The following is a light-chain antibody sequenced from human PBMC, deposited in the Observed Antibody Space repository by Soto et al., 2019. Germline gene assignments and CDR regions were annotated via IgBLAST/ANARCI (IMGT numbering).Light chain of an antibody. J-gene: IGKJ1*01. Sequence: EIVMTQSPDSLAVSLGGRAAINCKSSQSVLYSPNNKNYLAWYQQKPGQPPKLLIYWASTREAGVPDRFSGSGSGTDFTLTISSLQAEDVAFYYCQQYHSAPQSFGQGTKVEIK. V-gene: IGKV4-1*01. CDR2: WAS. CDR1: QSVLYSPNNKNY. CDR3: QQYHSAPQS.